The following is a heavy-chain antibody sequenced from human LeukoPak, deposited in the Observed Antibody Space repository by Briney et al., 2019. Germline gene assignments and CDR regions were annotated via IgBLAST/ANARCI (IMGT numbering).Heavy chain of an antibody. CDR3: TKASLAFGTKYFDP. D-gene: IGHD3-10*01. Sequence: ASVKVSCKASGYPFSNYDINWVRQAPGQGLEWMGWMNPKSGNTGYGQKFQGRVTMTRVTSVTTAYMELRSLRSDDTAVYYCTKASLAFGTKYFDPWGQGTLVTVSS. CDR1: GYPFSNYD. CDR2: MNPKSGNT. J-gene: IGHJ5*02. V-gene: IGHV1-8*01.